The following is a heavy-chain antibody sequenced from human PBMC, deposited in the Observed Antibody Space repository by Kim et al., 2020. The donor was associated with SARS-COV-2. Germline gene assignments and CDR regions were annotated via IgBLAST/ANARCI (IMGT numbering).Heavy chain of an antibody. CDR1: GFTFSSYS. CDR3: ASNFYYDSSGYLPDY. CDR2: ISSSSSTI. J-gene: IGHJ4*02. D-gene: IGHD3-22*01. V-gene: IGHV3-48*02. Sequence: GGSLRLSCAASGFTFSSYSMNWVRQAPGKGLEWVSYISSSSSTIYYADSVKGRFTISRDNAKNSLYLQMNSLRDEDTAVYYCASNFYYDSSGYLPDYWGQGTLVTVSS.